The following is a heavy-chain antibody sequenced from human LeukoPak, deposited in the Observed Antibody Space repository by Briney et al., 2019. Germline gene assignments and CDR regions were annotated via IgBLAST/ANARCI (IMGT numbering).Heavy chain of an antibody. CDR1: GFTFSTYG. J-gene: IGHJ2*01. CDR2: IGGSGQNT. D-gene: IGHD4-17*01. Sequence: GRSLRLSCAASGFTFSTYGMGWVRQAPGKGLEWVSSIGGSGQNTHHADSVKGRFTVSRDNSKNTLYLQMSSLRAEDTAVYYCAKAPPGDYPYWYFDLWGRGTLVTGSS. V-gene: IGHV3-23*01. CDR3: AKAPPGDYPYWYFDL.